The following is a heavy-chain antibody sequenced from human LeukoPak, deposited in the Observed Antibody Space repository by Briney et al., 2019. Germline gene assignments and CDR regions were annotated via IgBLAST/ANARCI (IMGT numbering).Heavy chain of an antibody. V-gene: IGHV1-18*01. CDR3: ARGKERITTPQDAFDI. Sequence: VASVKVSCTASGYTFTSYDISWVRQAPGQGLEWMGWISAYNGNTNYAQKLQGRVTMTTDTSTSTAYMELRSLRSDDTAVYYCARGKERITTPQDAFDIWGQGTMVTVSS. CDR2: ISAYNGNT. D-gene: IGHD3-3*01. J-gene: IGHJ3*02. CDR1: GYTFTSYD.